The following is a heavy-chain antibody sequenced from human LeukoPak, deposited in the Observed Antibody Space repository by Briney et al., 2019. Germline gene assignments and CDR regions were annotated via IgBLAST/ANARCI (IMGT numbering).Heavy chain of an antibody. CDR2: INPNSGGT. J-gene: IGHJ4*02. Sequence: ASVKVSCKASGYTFTGYYMHWVRQAPGQGLEWMGWINPNSGGTNYAQKFQGRVTMTRDTSISTAYMELSRLRSDDTAVYYCARAPNSIATRPYYFDSWGQGTLVTVSS. CDR1: GYTFTGYY. D-gene: IGHD6-6*01. V-gene: IGHV1-2*02. CDR3: ARAPNSIATRPYYFDS.